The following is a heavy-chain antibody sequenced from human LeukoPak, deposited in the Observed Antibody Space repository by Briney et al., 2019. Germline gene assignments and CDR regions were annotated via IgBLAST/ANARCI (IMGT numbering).Heavy chain of an antibody. Sequence: GGSLRLSCAASGFTFRSYGMHWVRQAPGKGLEWVAFIRNDGSNKYYADSVKGRFTISRDNSKNSLYLQMNSLRAEDTAVYYCARGVTIYAFDIWGQGTMVTVSS. CDR2: IRNDGSNK. J-gene: IGHJ3*02. CDR1: GFTFRSYG. V-gene: IGHV3-30*02. CDR3: ARGVTIYAFDI. D-gene: IGHD3-3*01.